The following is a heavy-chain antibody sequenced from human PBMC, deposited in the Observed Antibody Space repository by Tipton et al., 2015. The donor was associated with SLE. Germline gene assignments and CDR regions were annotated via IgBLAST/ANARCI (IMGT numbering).Heavy chain of an antibody. Sequence: TLSLTCTVSGGSISSYYWSWIRQPPGKGLEWIGYIYYSGSTNYNPSLKSRVTISVDTSKNQFSLKLSSVTAADTAVCYCASFSWGFFDYWGQGTLVTVSS. D-gene: IGHD7-27*01. CDR3: ASFSWGFFDY. V-gene: IGHV4-59*13. CDR2: IYYSGST. J-gene: IGHJ4*02. CDR1: GGSISSYY.